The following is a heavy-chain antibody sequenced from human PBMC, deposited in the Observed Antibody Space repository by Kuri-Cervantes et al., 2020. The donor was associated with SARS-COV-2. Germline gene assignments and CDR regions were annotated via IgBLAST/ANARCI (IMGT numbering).Heavy chain of an antibody. Sequence: GESLKISCAASGFTFSSYAMSWVRQAPGKGLEWVSAISGSGGSTYYADSVKGRFTISRDNAKNSLYLQMNSLRAEDTAVYYCASSPLEPSSSSEYYYYYMDVWGKGTTVTVSS. J-gene: IGHJ6*03. CDR3: ASSPLEPSSSSEYYYYYMDV. D-gene: IGHD6-13*01. V-gene: IGHV3-23*01. CDR2: ISGSGGST. CDR1: GFTFSSYA.